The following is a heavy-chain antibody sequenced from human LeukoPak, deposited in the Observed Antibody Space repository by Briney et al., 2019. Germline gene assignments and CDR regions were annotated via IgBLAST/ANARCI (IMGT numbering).Heavy chain of an antibody. CDR1: GYTFSTYD. CDR3: VRGLNGGSYYDVDY. Sequence: ASVKVSCKTSGYTFSTYDINWVRQATGQGLEWMGWMNPNSGNTGYAQKFQGRVTMTRNTSISTAYMEVSSLKSEDTAVYYCVRGLNGGSYYDVDYWGQGTLVTVSS. D-gene: IGHD1-26*01. V-gene: IGHV1-8*02. J-gene: IGHJ4*02. CDR2: MNPNSGNT.